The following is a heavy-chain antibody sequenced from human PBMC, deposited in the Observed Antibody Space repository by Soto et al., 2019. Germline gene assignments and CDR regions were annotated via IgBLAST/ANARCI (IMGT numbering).Heavy chain of an antibody. CDR2: IYSGGST. V-gene: IGHV3-53*01. CDR3: ARSFSSSHGMDV. CDR1: GFTVSSNY. J-gene: IGHJ6*02. D-gene: IGHD6-6*01. Sequence: GGSLRLSCAASGFTVSSNYMSWVRQAPGKGLEWVSVIYSGGSTYYADSVKGRFTISRDNSKNTLYLQMNSLRAEDTAVYYCARSFSSSHGMDVWGQGTTVTVSS.